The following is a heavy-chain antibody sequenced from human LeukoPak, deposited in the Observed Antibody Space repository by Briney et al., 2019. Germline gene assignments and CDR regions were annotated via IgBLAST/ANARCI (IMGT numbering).Heavy chain of an antibody. D-gene: IGHD4-23*01. CDR3: ARGHGNSNYYGMDV. CDR1: GFTFSSDW. Sequence: QPGGSLRLSCAASGFTFSSDWMGWVRQAPGKGLEWVANISPGGSEKHYVDSVKGRFTISRDNAKNSLYLQMNSLRAEDTAVYYCARGHGNSNYYGMDVWGQGTTVTVSS. CDR2: ISPGGSEK. V-gene: IGHV3-7*02. J-gene: IGHJ6*02.